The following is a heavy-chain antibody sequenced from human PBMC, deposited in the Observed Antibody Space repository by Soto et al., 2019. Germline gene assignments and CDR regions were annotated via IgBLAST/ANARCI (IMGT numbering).Heavy chain of an antibody. CDR2: IYYSGST. CDR3: ARAPDTIFGVVNHYFDY. V-gene: IGHV4-31*03. D-gene: IGHD3-3*01. Sequence: SETLSLTCTVSGGSISSGDYYWSWIRQHPGKGLEWIGYIYYSGSTYYNPSLKSRVTISVDTSKNQFSLKLSSVTAADTAVYYCARAPDTIFGVVNHYFDYWGQGTLVTVSS. CDR1: GGSISSGDYY. J-gene: IGHJ4*02.